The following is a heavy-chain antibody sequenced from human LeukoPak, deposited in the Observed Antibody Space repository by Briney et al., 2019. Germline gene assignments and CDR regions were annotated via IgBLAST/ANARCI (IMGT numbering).Heavy chain of an antibody. V-gene: IGHV4-61*02. D-gene: IGHD5/OR15-5a*01. CDR3: ARRFRAYGVYESWFDY. CDR2: IHPGGST. J-gene: IGHJ4*02. Sequence: SETLSLSCTVSDDSISSDSYYWGWIRQPAGKGLEWIGRIHPGGSTNYNTSLESRATTSIATPKNQFSRKRSALTAADPPWHYCARRFRAYGVYESWFDYWGQGTLVTVSS. CDR1: DDSISSDSYY.